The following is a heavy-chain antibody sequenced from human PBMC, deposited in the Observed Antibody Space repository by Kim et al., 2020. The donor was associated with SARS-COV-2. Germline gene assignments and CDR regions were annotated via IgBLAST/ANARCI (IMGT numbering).Heavy chain of an antibody. D-gene: IGHD3-22*01. V-gene: IGHV3-23*01. J-gene: IGHJ4*02. CDR1: GFTFSSYA. Sequence: GGSLRLSCAASGFTFSSYAMSWVRQAPGKGLEWVSAISGSGGSTYYADSVKGRFTISRDNSKNTLYLQMNSLRAEDTAVYYCAKDSPGWRVTMIVVVIPNYFDYWGQGTLVTVSS. CDR3: AKDSPGWRVTMIVVVIPNYFDY. CDR2: ISGSGGST.